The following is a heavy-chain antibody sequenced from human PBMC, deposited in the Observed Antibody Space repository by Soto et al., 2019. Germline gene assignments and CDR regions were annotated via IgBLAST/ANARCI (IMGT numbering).Heavy chain of an antibody. CDR1: GGTFSSYA. D-gene: IGHD1-26*01. CDR3: ARVKEEWELLLFFDY. J-gene: IGHJ4*02. Sequence: SVKVSCKASGGTFSSYAISWVRQAPGQGLEWMGGIIPIFGTANYAQKFQGRVTITADESTSTAYMELSSLRSEDTVVYYCARVKEEWELLLFFDYWGQGTQVTVSS. CDR2: IIPIFGTA. V-gene: IGHV1-69*13.